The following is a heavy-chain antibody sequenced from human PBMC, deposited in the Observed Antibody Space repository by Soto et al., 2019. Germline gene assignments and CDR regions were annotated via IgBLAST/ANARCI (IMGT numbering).Heavy chain of an antibody. CDR2: IYWDDDK. V-gene: IGHV2-5*02. Sequence: SGPTLVNPTQTLTLTCTFSGFSLTTSGVGVGWFRQPPGKALEWLALIYWDDDKRYSPSLKNRLTITKDTSKNQVVLAMTNMAPVDTATYYCAHKLDHGDYVKGSYYLDYWGQGTLVTVSS. J-gene: IGHJ4*02. CDR1: GFSLTTSGVG. D-gene: IGHD4-17*01. CDR3: AHKLDHGDYVKGSYYLDY.